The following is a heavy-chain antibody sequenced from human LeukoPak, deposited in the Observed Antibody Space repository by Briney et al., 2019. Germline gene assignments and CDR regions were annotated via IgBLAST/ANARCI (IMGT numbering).Heavy chain of an antibody. J-gene: IGHJ6*02. V-gene: IGHV3-30-3*01. Sequence: GGSLRLSCAASGFTFSTYAMHWVRQAPGKGLEWVAVISYDGSNKYYADSVKGRFTISRDNSKSTLYLQMISLRVEDTAVYYCARDHWVTMVRGVIPLYGLDVWGQGSTVTVSS. D-gene: IGHD3-10*01. CDR3: ARDHWVTMVRGVIPLYGLDV. CDR2: ISYDGSNK. CDR1: GFTFSTYA.